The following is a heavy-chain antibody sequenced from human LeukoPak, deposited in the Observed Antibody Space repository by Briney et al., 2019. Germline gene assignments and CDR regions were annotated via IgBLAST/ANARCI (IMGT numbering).Heavy chain of an antibody. CDR2: S. D-gene: IGHD3-16*02. J-gene: IGHJ6*02. V-gene: IGHV4-39*07. Sequence: SETLSLTCSVSGGSMTAGDYYWGWVRQPPGTGLQWIATSYQGASLKSRVTISLDTSKNQFSLRLTSVTAADTAVYYCARIYGLYQEAMDVWGPGITVTVSS. CDR1: GGSMTAGDYY. CDR3: ARIYGLYQEAMDV.